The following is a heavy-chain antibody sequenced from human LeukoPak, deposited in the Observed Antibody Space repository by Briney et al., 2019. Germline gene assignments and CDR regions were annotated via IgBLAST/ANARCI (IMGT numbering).Heavy chain of an antibody. CDR2: IYYSGST. V-gene: IGHV4-31*02. CDR3: ARADGDFLPCDY. CDR1: GGSISTYY. Sequence: PSQTLSLTCTVSGGSISTYYWNWIRQHPRKGLEWIGYIYYSGSTSYNPSLKTRVTISVDTSKNQFSLKLDSVTAADTAVYYCARADGDFLPCDYWGQGTLVTVSS. D-gene: IGHD4-17*01. J-gene: IGHJ4*02.